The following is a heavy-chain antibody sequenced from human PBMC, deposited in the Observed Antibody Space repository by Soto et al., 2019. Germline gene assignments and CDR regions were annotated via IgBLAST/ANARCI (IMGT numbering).Heavy chain of an antibody. Sequence: SETLSLTCTVSGGSISSSSYYWGWIRQPPGKGLEWIGSIYYSGSTYYNPSLKSRVTISVDTSKNQFSLKLSSVTAADTAVYYCARPAGNEYYFDYWGQGTLVTVSS. CDR3: ARPAGNEYYFDY. J-gene: IGHJ4*02. CDR2: IYYSGST. CDR1: GGSISSSSYY. V-gene: IGHV4-39*01. D-gene: IGHD6-13*01.